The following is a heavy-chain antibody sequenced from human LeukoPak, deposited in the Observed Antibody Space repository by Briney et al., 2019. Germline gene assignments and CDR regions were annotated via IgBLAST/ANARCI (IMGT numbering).Heavy chain of an antibody. D-gene: IGHD2-2*01. Sequence: GGSLRLSCAASGFTFSSYSMNCVRHAPGRGLEWVSSISSSSSYIYYADSVKGRFTISRDNAKNSLYLQMNSLRAEDTAVYYCARDQQGYCSSTSCLEDYWGQGTLVTVSS. J-gene: IGHJ4*02. V-gene: IGHV3-21*01. CDR1: GFTFSSYS. CDR3: ARDQQGYCSSTSCLEDY. CDR2: ISSSSSYI.